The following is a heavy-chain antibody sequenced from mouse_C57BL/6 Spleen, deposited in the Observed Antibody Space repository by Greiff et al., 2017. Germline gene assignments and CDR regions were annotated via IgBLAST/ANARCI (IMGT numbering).Heavy chain of an antibody. J-gene: IGHJ2*01. CDR2: INPYNGGT. Sequence: EVQLQESGPVLVKPGASVKMSCKASGYTFTDYYMNWVKQSHGKSLEWIGVINPYNGGTSYNQKFKGKATLTVDKSSSTAYMELNSLTSEDSAVYYCARFPVVATPYYFDYWGQGTTLTVSS. CDR1: GYTFTDYY. D-gene: IGHD1-1*01. CDR3: ARFPVVATPYYFDY. V-gene: IGHV1-19*01.